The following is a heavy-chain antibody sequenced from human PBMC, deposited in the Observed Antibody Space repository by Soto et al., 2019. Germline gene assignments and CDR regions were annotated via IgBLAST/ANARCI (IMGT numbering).Heavy chain of an antibody. CDR1: GGTFSSYA. CDR3: ARSVIYGQGYYYYGMDV. CDR2: IIPIFGTA. V-gene: IGHV1-69*01. Sequence: QVQLVQSGAEVKKPGSSVKVSCKASGGTFSSYAISWVRQAPGQGLEWMGGIIPIFGTANYAQKFQGRVTITADESTSTAYMELSSMRSEDTAVYYCARSVIYGQGYYYYGMDVWGQGTTVTVSS. J-gene: IGHJ6*02. D-gene: IGHD3-3*01.